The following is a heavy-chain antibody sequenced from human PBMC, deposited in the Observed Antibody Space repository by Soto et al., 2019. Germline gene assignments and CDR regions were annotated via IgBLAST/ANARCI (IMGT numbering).Heavy chain of an antibody. J-gene: IGHJ6*02. CDR2: IWYDGSNK. CDR1: GFTFSSYG. V-gene: IGHV3-33*01. Sequence: GSLRRSCTASGFTFSSYGMHGVRQAPGKGLEWVAVIWYDGSNKYYADSVKGRFTISRDNSKNTLYLQMNSLRAEDTAVYYSARETYYYDSSGYYGGMDVWGQGTKVTVSS. CDR3: ARETYYYDSSGYYGGMDV. D-gene: IGHD3-22*01.